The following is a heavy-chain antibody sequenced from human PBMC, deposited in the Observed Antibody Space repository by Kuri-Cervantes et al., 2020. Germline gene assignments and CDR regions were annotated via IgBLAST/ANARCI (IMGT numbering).Heavy chain of an antibody. V-gene: IGHV3-23*01. CDR1: GFTFSDYC. CDR2: ISGSGGST. D-gene: IGHD3-22*01. CDR3: AKSSYDYYDSSGYYRPPDY. Sequence: GESLKISCAASGFTFSDYCMSWVRQAPGKGLEWVSAISGSGGSTYYADSVKGRFTISRDNSKNTLYLQMNSLRAEDTAVYYCAKSSYDYYDSSGYYRPPDYWGQGTLVTVSS. J-gene: IGHJ4*02.